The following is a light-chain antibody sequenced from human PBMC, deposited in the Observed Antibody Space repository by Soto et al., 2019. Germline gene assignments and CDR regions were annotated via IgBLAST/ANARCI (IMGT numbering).Light chain of an antibody. CDR1: QSVSNNY. J-gene: IGKJ2*01. Sequence: EIVLTQSPGTLSLSPGERATLSCRASQSVSNNYLAWYQQKPGQAPRLLIYGASSRATGIPDRFSGSGSGTDFTLTISRLEPEDFAVYYCQQYGRSPATFGQGTKLEIK. V-gene: IGKV3-20*01. CDR2: GAS. CDR3: QQYGRSPAT.